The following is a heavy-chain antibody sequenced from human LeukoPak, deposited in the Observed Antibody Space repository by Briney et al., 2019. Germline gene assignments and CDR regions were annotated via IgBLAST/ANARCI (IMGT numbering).Heavy chain of an antibody. CDR2: INHSGST. V-gene: IGHV4-34*01. CDR1: GGSFSGYY. CDR3: AMYYYGSGSLNYYMDV. J-gene: IGHJ6*03. D-gene: IGHD3-10*01. Sequence: PSETLSLTCAVYGGSFSGYYWSWIRQPPGKGLEWIGEINHSGSTNYNPSLKGRVTISVDTSKNQFSLKLSSVTAADTAVYYCAMYYYGSGSLNYYMDVWGKGTTVTVSS.